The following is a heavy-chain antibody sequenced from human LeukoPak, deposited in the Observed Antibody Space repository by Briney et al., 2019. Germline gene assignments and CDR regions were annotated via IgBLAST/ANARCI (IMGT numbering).Heavy chain of an antibody. D-gene: IGHD2-2*01. Sequence: ASVKVSCKASGGTFSSYAISWVRQAPGQGLEWMGGIIPIFGTANYAQKFQGRVTMTTDTSTRTAYMELRSLRSDDTAVYYCARDLVPAAINQNWFDPWGQGTLVTVSS. J-gene: IGHJ5*02. CDR2: IIPIFGTA. CDR3: ARDLVPAAINQNWFDP. CDR1: GGTFSSYA. V-gene: IGHV1-69*05.